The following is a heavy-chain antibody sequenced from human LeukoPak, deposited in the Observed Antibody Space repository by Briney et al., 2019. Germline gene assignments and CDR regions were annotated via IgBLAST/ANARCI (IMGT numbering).Heavy chain of an antibody. CDR1: GFAFNSYE. CDR3: ARARYTSGWETLDY. J-gene: IGHJ4*02. Sequence: PGGSLRLSCIASGFAFNSYEMNWVRQAPGKGLEWVSYISSSGSIKHYADSVKGRFTISRDKAKNSLYLQMNGLGAEDTAVYYGARARYTSGWETLDYWGQGTLVTVSS. V-gene: IGHV3-48*03. D-gene: IGHD6-19*01. CDR2: ISSSGSIK.